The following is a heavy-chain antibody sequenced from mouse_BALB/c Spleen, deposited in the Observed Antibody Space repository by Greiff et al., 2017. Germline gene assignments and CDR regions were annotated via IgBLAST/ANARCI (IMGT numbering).Heavy chain of an antibody. CDR3: ARGGGAMDY. J-gene: IGHJ4*01. V-gene: IGHV1-76*01. CDR1: GYTFTDYY. CDR2: IYPGSGNT. Sequence: VQLQPSGAELARPGASVKLSCKASGYTFTDYYINWVKQRTGQGLEWIGEIYPGSGNTYYNEKFKGKATLTADKSSSTAYMQLSSLTSEDSAVYFCARGGGAMDYWGQGTSVTVSS.